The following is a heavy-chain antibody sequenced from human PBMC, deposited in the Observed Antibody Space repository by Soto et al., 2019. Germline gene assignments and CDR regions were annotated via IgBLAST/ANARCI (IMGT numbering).Heavy chain of an antibody. D-gene: IGHD6-19*01. CDR1: GYTFTSYG. CDR2: ISAYNGNT. J-gene: IGHJ5*02. Sequence: QVQLVQSGAEVKKPGASVKVSCKASGYTFTSYGISWVRQAPGQGLEWMGWISAYNGNTNYAQKLQGRVTMTTDTSTSTAYMELRSLRSDDTAVYYCAGAGRQWLVLSSNWFDPWGQGTLVTVSS. V-gene: IGHV1-18*01. CDR3: AGAGRQWLVLSSNWFDP.